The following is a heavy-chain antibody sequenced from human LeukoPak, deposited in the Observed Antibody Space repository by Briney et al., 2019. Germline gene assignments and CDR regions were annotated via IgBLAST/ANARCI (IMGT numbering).Heavy chain of an antibody. D-gene: IGHD6-13*01. J-gene: IGHJ6*03. Sequence: SETLSLTCTVSGGSISSYYWSWIRQPPGKGLEWIGYIYYSGSTNYNPSLKSRVTISVDTSKNQFSLKLSSVTAADTAVYYCARINSSSWYGTYYYYYYMDVWGKGTTVTVSS. CDR1: GGSISSYY. CDR3: ARINSSSWYGTYYYYYYMDV. V-gene: IGHV4-59*12. CDR2: IYYSGST.